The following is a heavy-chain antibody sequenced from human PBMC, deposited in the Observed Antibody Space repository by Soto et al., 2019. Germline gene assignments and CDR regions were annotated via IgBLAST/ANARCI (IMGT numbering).Heavy chain of an antibody. Sequence: PSETLSLTCTVSGGSISSSSYSWGGIRQPPGKGLEWIGSIYNSGSTYYNPSLKSRVTISIDTSKNQFSLKLSSLTAADTAVYYCARLLDGLHFDYWGQGSLVTVS. CDR3: ARLLDGLHFDY. J-gene: IGHJ4*02. CDR1: GGSISSSSYS. D-gene: IGHD3-9*01. CDR2: IYNSGST. V-gene: IGHV4-39*01.